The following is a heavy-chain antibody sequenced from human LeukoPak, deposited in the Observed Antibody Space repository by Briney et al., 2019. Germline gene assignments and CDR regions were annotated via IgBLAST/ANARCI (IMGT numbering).Heavy chain of an antibody. J-gene: IGHJ4*02. D-gene: IGHD2-2*01. Sequence: GGSLRLSCAASGFTFSSYGMSWVRQAPGKGLEWVSAISGSGGSTYYADSVKGRFTISRDNSKNTLYLQMSSLRAEDTAVYYCAKDKMGYCSSTSCYGFDYWGQGTLVTVSS. CDR3: AKDKMGYCSSTSCYGFDY. V-gene: IGHV3-23*01. CDR2: ISGSGGST. CDR1: GFTFSSYG.